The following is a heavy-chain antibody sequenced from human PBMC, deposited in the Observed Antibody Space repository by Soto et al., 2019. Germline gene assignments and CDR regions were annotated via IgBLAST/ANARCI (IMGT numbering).Heavy chain of an antibody. V-gene: IGHV4-59*01. Sequence: SETLSLTCTVSGGSISSYYWSWIRQPPGKGLEWIGYIYYSGSTNYNPSLKSRVTISVDTSKNQFSLKLSSVTAADTAVYYCARDFLVAGQYYYYYYGMDVWGQGTTVTVSS. J-gene: IGHJ6*02. CDR2: IYYSGST. CDR3: ARDFLVAGQYYYYYYGMDV. D-gene: IGHD6-19*01. CDR1: GGSISSYY.